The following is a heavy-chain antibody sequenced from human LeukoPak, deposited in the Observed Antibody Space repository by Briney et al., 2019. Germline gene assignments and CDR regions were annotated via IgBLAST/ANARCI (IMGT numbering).Heavy chain of an antibody. V-gene: IGHV4-59*12. D-gene: IGHD4-23*01. Sequence: SETLSLTCTVSGGSIGSYYWSWIRQPPGKGLEWIGYIYYSGSTNYNPSLKSRVTISVDTSKNQFSLKLSSVTAADTAVYYCARSLQGNPTYDAFDIWGQGTMVTVSS. CDR1: GGSIGSYY. CDR2: IYYSGST. CDR3: ARSLQGNPTYDAFDI. J-gene: IGHJ3*02.